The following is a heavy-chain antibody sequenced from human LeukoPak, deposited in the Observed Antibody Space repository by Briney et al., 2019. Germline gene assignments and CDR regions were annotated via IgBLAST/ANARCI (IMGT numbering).Heavy chain of an antibody. CDR1: GGTISSSNYY. J-gene: IGHJ4*02. D-gene: IGHD6-13*01. CDR3: ARRPGYSRIDY. Sequence: SETLSLTCTVAGGTISSSNYYWGWIRQPPGKGLEWIGSIYYSGSTYYNPSLKSRVTISVDTSKNQFSLKLSSVTAADTAIYYCARRPGYSRIDYWGLGTLVTVSS. V-gene: IGHV4-39*01. CDR2: IYYSGST.